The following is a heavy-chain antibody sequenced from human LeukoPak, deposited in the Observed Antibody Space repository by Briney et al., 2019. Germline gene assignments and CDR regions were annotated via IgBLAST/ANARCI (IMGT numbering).Heavy chain of an antibody. CDR1: GGSFSPYY. CDR2: ISHSGNI. CDR3: ARGGYYYLDV. J-gene: IGHJ6*03. V-gene: IGHV4-59*01. Sequence: PSETLSLTCTVSGGSFSPYYWSWIRQSPGKGLEWIGYISHSGNIEYSPSLKSRVTISLDTSKNQFSLKLSSVTAADTAVYYCARGGYYYLDVWGKGTTVAVSS. D-gene: IGHD3-16*01.